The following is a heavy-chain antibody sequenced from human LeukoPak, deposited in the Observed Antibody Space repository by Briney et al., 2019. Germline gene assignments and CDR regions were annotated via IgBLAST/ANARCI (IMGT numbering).Heavy chain of an antibody. CDR3: ARDYGDYVRAFDI. CDR2: IWYDGSNK. D-gene: IGHD4-17*01. Sequence: GGSLRLSCAASGFTFSSYGMHWVRQAPGKGLEWVAVIWYDGSNKYYADSVKGRFTISRDNSKNTLYLQMNSLRAEDTAVYYCARDYGDYVRAFDIWGQGTMVTVSS. CDR1: GFTFSSYG. J-gene: IGHJ3*02. V-gene: IGHV3-33*01.